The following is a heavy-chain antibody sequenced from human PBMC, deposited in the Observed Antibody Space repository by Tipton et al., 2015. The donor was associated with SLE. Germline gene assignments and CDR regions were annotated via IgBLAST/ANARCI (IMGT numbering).Heavy chain of an antibody. CDR1: GGSISSYY. J-gene: IGHJ4*02. V-gene: IGHV4-4*08. CDR2: IYTTGST. CDR3: AKAGRDYGGYLTYDN. Sequence: LRLSCTVSGGSISSYYWSWIRQPPGKGLEWIGSIYTTGSTNYNPSLESRVTISADTSKNQFSLKLSSVTAADMAVYYCAKAGRDYGGYLTYDNWGQGTLVTVSS. D-gene: IGHD4-17*01.